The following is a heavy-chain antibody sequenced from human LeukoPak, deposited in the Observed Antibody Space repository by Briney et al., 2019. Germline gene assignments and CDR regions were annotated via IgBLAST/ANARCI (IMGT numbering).Heavy chain of an antibody. J-gene: IGHJ5*02. CDR1: GGSISSGSYY. Sequence: PSQTLSLTCTVSGGSISSGSYYWSWIRQPPGKGLEWIGYIYYSGSTNYNPSLKSRVTISVDTSKNQFSLKLSSVTAADTAVYYCARAGAGSYYNVWVSNPNWFDPWGQGTLVTVSS. V-gene: IGHV4-61*01. CDR3: ARAGAGSYYNVWVSNPNWFDP. D-gene: IGHD3-10*01. CDR2: IYYSGST.